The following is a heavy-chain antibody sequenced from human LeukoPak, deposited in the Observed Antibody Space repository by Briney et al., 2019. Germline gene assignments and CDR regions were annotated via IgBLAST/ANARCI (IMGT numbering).Heavy chain of an antibody. Sequence: GGSLRLSCAASGFTFATYVMTWVRQAPGKGLEWVSSVGGDGRVTYYADSVKGRFTISRDNSKNTIFLQMNSLRVEDTAVYYCAKVFLLTAPFYFDYWGQGTLVTVSS. CDR3: AKVFLLTAPFYFDY. J-gene: IGHJ4*02. V-gene: IGHV3-23*01. CDR2: VGGDGRVT. CDR1: GFTFATYV.